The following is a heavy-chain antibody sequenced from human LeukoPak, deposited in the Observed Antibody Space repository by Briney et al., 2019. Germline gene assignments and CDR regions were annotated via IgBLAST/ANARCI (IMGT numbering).Heavy chain of an antibody. CDR3: AKFRGSYLAFDI. V-gene: IGHV3-23*01. CDR1: GFTFSSYA. J-gene: IGHJ3*02. D-gene: IGHD1-26*01. Sequence: GGPLRLSCAASGFTFSSYAMSWVRQAPGKGLEWVSAISGSGGSTYYADSVKGRFTISRDNSKNTLYLQMNSLRAEDTAVYYCAKFRGSYLAFDIWGQGTMVTVSS. CDR2: ISGSGGST.